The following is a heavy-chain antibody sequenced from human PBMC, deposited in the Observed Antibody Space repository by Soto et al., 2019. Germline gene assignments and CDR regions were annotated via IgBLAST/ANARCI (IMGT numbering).Heavy chain of an antibody. V-gene: IGHV3-74*01. CDR2: INEDGSTI. J-gene: IGHJ4*02. D-gene: IGHD3-16*01. CDR3: ERDMGGGGGY. CDR1: GFTFSSYW. Sequence: EVQLVESGGGLVQPGGSLRLSCAASGFTFSSYWMHWVRQAPGKGLVWVSRINEDGSTINYADSVKGRFTISRDNAKNTLYLEMSGRGAGDRGVYYWERDMGGGGGYWGQGTLVTVSS.